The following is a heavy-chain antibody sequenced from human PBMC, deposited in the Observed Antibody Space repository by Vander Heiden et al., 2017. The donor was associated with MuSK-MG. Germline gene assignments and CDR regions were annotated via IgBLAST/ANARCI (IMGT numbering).Heavy chain of an antibody. Sequence: LQESGSGLVKPSETPSLTCTVSRGSISSSSYYWGWIRQPPGKGLEWIGSIYYSGSTYYNPSLKSRVTISVDTSKNQFSLKLSTVTAADTAVYYCASDYYDSSGYYVSVGYWGQGTLVTVSS. J-gene: IGHJ4*02. D-gene: IGHD3-22*01. CDR1: RGSISSSSYY. CDR3: ASDYYDSSGYYVSVGY. CDR2: IYYSGST. V-gene: IGHV4-39*07.